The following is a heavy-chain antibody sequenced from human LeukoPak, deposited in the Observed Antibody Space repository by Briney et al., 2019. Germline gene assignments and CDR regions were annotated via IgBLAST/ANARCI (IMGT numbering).Heavy chain of an antibody. V-gene: IGHV4-31*03. CDR2: IYYSGST. CDR1: GGSISSGGYY. D-gene: IGHD3-10*01. Sequence: SETLSLTCTVSGGSISSGGYYWSWIRQHPGKGLEWIGYIYYSGSTYYNPSLKSRVTISVDTSKNQFSLKLSSVTAADTAVYYCARGPRGAARTQPPFDHWGQGTLVTVSS. J-gene: IGHJ4*02. CDR3: ARGPRGAARTQPPFDH.